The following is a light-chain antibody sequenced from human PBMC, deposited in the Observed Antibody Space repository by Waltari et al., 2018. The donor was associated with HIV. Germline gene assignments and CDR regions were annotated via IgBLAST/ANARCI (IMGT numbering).Light chain of an antibody. V-gene: IGLV2-11*01. CDR2: NVN. J-gene: IGLJ3*02. CDR3: CSYAGTYTWV. CDR1: KFGHSDYNS. Sequence: QSALTQPHSVSGSPGQSVTFSCAGIKFGHSDYNSVSWYQHRPGQAPKLTLYNVNELPSVVPNRFSGSKSANTASLTISGLQAEDEATYFCCSYAGTYTWVFGGGTNLTV.